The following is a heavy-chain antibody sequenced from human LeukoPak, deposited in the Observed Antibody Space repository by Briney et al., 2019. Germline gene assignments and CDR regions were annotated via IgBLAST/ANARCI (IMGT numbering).Heavy chain of an antibody. V-gene: IGHV3-53*01. CDR1: GFTVSSNY. J-gene: IGHJ4*02. Sequence: HPGGSLRLSCAASGFTVSSNYMSWVRQAPGKGLEWVSVIYSGGSTYYADSVKGRFTISRDNSKNTLYLQMNSLRAEDTAVYYCARVLRYFDWFHYYFDYWGQGTLVTVSS. CDR3: ARVLRYFDWFHYYFDY. CDR2: IYSGGST. D-gene: IGHD3-9*01.